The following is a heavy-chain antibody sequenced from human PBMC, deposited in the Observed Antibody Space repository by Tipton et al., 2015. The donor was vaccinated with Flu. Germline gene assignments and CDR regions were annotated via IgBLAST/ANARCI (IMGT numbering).Heavy chain of an antibody. CDR2: IYRTGST. CDR1: GDSISSRYY. D-gene: IGHD5-12*01. CDR3: ARGSGYTNTYFDS. J-gene: IGHJ4*02. V-gene: IGHV4-38-2*02. Sequence: TLSLTCTIYGDSISSRYYWGWIRQPPGKGLEWIGNIYRTGSTYHNPSLRSRVTMSVDTSNNQFSLKVFSVTAADTAVYYCARGSGYTNTYFDSWGRGTLVTVSS.